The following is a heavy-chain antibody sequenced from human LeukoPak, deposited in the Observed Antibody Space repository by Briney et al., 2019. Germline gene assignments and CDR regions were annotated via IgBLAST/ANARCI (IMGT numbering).Heavy chain of an antibody. CDR3: ARGGGDDAFDI. Sequence: PGGSLRLSCAASGFTVSSNYMNWVRQAPGKGLDWVSVIYGGGRTFSADSVKGRFTIPRDNSKNTLYLQMNSLRPEDTAVYYCARGGGDDAFDIWGQGTMVTVSS. CDR1: GFTVSSNY. D-gene: IGHD3-16*01. CDR2: IYGGGRT. J-gene: IGHJ3*02. V-gene: IGHV3-66*01.